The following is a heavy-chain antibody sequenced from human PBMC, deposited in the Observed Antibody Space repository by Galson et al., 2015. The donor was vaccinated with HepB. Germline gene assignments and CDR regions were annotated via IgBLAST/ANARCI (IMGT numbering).Heavy chain of an antibody. Sequence: TLSLTCTVSGDSISSGDYYWSWIRQLPGKGLEWIGYIYHSGSTSYNPPLKSRVSISVDTSRKQISLKLNSVTAADTAVYYCARGMSGGYDLDYFDYWGPGTLVTVSS. CDR3: ARGMSGGYDLDYFDY. D-gene: IGHD5-12*01. J-gene: IGHJ4*02. CDR2: IYHSGST. V-gene: IGHV4-31*03. CDR1: GDSISSGDYY.